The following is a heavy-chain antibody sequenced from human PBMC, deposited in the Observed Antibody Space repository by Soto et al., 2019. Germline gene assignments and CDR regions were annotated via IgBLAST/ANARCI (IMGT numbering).Heavy chain of an antibody. CDR1: GGSISSGGYY. D-gene: IGHD3-22*01. CDR2: IYYSGST. CDR3: ARVPLMGYDSSGYYYKN. V-gene: IGHV4-31*03. J-gene: IGHJ4*02. Sequence: PSETLSLTCTVSGGSISSGGYYWSWIRQHPGKGLEWIGYIYYSGSTYYNPSLKSRITISVDTSKNQFSLKLSSVTAADTAVYYCARVPLMGYDSSGYYYKNWGQGTLVTVSS.